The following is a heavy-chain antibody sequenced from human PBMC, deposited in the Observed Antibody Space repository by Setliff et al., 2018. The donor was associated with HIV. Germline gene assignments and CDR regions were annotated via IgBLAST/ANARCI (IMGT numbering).Heavy chain of an antibody. CDR2: IIPIFGTA. CDR1: GGTFSSYA. Sequence: SVKVSCRASGGTFSSYAISWVRQAPGQGLEWMGGIIPIFGTANYAQRFQGRVTMTSDTSISTAYMDLSSLRSEDTAVYYCARGKVLRGNILYYWGQGTLVTVSS. CDR3: ARGKVLRGNILYY. D-gene: IGHD2-8*01. V-gene: IGHV1-69*05. J-gene: IGHJ4*02.